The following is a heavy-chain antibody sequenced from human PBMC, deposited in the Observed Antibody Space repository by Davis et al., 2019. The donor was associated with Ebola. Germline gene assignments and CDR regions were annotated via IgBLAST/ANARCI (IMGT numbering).Heavy chain of an antibody. D-gene: IGHD6-6*01. V-gene: IGHV3-7*03. J-gene: IGHJ4*02. CDR3: AKSPVGAPIDY. CDR1: GFTFSSYW. CDR2: IKQDGSEK. Sequence: GESLKISCAASGFTFSSYWMSWVRQAPGKGLEWVANIKQDGSEKYYVDSVKGRFTISRDNAKNSLYLQMNSLRAEDTAVYYCAKSPVGAPIDYWGQGTLVTVSS.